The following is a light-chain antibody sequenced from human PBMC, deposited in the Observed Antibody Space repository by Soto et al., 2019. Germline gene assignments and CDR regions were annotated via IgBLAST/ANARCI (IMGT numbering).Light chain of an antibody. CDR1: SSNIGAGYD. CDR2: GNS. CDR3: QSYDISLSGWV. J-gene: IGLJ3*02. V-gene: IGLV1-40*01. Sequence: QSVLTQPPSVSGAPGQRVTISCTGSSSNIGAGYDVHWYQQLPGTAPILLIYGNSNRPSGVPDRFSGSKSGTSASLAITGLQAEDEADYYCQSYDISLSGWVFGGGTQLTVL.